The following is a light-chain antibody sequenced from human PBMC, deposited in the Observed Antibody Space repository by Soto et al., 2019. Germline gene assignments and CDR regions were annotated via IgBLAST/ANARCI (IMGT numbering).Light chain of an antibody. V-gene: IGKV3-15*01. CDR1: QSVSSN. CDR3: QQYNNWPYT. Sequence: EIVMTQSPATLSVSPGERATLSCRASQSVSSNLAWYQQKPGQAPRLLIYGASTRATGIPARFSGSGSVTEFTLTISSLQSEDFAVYYCQQYNNWPYTFGQGTQLEIK. J-gene: IGKJ2*01. CDR2: GAS.